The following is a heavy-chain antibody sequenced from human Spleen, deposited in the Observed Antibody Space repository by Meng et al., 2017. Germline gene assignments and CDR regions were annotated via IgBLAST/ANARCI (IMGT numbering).Heavy chain of an antibody. CDR2: IHYSGST. CDR1: GGSISSGTYY. CDR3: ARVGACSGGSCYFRLFDY. V-gene: IGHV4-30-4*08. Sequence: QVQLQESGPGLVKPSQTLSLTCTVSGGSISSGTYYWGWIRQLPGKGLEWIAYIHYSGSTYYSPSLKSRVTISVDTSKNQFSLKLSSVTAADTAVYYCARVGACSGGSCYFRLFDYWGQGTLVTVSS. J-gene: IGHJ4*02. D-gene: IGHD2-15*01.